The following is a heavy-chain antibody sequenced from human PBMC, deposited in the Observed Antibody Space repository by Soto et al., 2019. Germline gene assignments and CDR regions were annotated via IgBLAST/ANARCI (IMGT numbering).Heavy chain of an antibody. CDR3: ARDRGYCSSTSCYAPYYFDY. J-gene: IGHJ4*02. CDR2: INWNGGST. D-gene: IGHD2-2*01. Sequence: EVPLVESGGGVVRPGGSLRLSCAASGFTFDDYGMSWVRQAPGKGLEWVSGINWNGGSTGYADSVKGRFTISRDNAKNSLYLQMNSLRAEDTALYYCARDRGYCSSTSCYAPYYFDYWGQGTLVTVSS. V-gene: IGHV3-20*04. CDR1: GFTFDDYG.